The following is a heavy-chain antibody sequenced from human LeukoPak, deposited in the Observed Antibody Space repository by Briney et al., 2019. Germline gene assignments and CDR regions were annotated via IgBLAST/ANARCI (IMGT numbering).Heavy chain of an antibody. CDR1: GGSISSGGYS. J-gene: IGHJ4*02. Sequence: SQTLSLTCAVSGGSISSGGYSWSWIRQPPGKGLEWIAYIYLGGSTYYNPSLKKRVTISIDRSKNQFSLRLSSATAADTAVYYCARGPKLGDEDFDYWSQGTLVTVSS. CDR2: IYLGGST. D-gene: IGHD7-27*01. V-gene: IGHV4-30-2*01. CDR3: ARGPKLGDEDFDY.